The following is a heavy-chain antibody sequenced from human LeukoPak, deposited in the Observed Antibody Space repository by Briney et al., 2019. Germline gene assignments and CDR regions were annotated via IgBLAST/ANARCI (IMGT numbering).Heavy chain of an antibody. CDR3: ARVRDSSSIDY. Sequence: QPGRSLRPSCAASGFTFSSYGMHWVRQAPGKGLEWVAVIWYDGSNKYYADSVKGRFTISRDNSKNTLYLQMNSLRAEDTAVYYCARVRDSSSIDYWGQGTLVTVSS. CDR2: IWYDGSNK. J-gene: IGHJ4*02. CDR1: GFTFSSYG. V-gene: IGHV3-33*01. D-gene: IGHD6-6*01.